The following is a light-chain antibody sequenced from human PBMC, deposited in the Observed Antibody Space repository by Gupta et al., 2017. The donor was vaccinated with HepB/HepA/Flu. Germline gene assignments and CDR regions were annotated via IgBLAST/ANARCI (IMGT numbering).Light chain of an antibody. J-gene: IGKJ1*01. CDR3: HQYYTTPWT. Sequence: DIVMTQSSVSLPVSLGDRATINCKSSQSVLYSSNNKNYLAWYQQKPGQPPKLLIYWASTRVSGVPDRFSGSGSGTDFTLTISSLQAEDVAVYHCHQYYTTPWTFGQGTKVEI. CDR2: WAS. V-gene: IGKV4-1*01. CDR1: QSVLYSSNNKNY.